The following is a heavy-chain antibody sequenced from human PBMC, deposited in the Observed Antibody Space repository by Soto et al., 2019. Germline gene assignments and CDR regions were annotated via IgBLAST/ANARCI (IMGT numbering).Heavy chain of an antibody. CDR3: ARDPSVRYFDWLLYQNWFDP. CDR2: ISAYNGNT. Sequence: ASVTVACKASGYTFTSYGISWVRQAPEQGLEWMGWISAYNGNTNYAQKLQGRVTMTTDTSTSTAYMELRSLRSDDTAVYYCARDPSVRYFDWLLYQNWFDPWGQGTLVTVSS. CDR1: GYTFTSYG. J-gene: IGHJ5*02. D-gene: IGHD3-9*01. V-gene: IGHV1-18*01.